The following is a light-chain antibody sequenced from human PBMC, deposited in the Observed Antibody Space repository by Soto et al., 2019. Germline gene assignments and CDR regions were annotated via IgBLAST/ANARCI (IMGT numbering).Light chain of an antibody. CDR3: QQSYATPIT. J-gene: IGKJ5*01. CDR1: PSFLYRFNNKNY. Sequence: EIVITPFPNSPAGSLGESATIHRKSSPSFLYRFNNKNYLAWFQQKPGQPPKLLLYWASTRHSGVPDRFSGSGSGTNFTLTISSLQAEDVAVYYCQQSYATPITFGQGTRLEIK. CDR2: WAS. V-gene: IGKV4-1*01.